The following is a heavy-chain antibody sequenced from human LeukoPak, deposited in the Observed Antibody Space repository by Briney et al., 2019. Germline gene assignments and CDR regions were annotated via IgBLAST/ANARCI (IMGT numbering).Heavy chain of an antibody. CDR1: GGTFSSYA. D-gene: IGHD2-2*01. CDR2: IIPIFGTA. V-gene: IGHV1-69*01. J-gene: IGHJ6*03. Sequence: ASVKVSCKASGGTFSSYAISWVRQAPGQGLEWMGGIIPIFGTANYAQKFQARVTITADESTSTAYMELSSLRSEDTAVYYCAGEVQVVPAATHYYYYYMDVWGKGTTVTVSS. CDR3: AGEVQVVPAATHYYYYYMDV.